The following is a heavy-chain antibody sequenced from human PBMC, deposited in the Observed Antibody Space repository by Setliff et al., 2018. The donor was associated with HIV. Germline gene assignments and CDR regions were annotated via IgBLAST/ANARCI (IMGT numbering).Heavy chain of an antibody. CDR2: FDPEDNET. J-gene: IGHJ3*02. CDR3: ATSSFYDILTAPTPGVFYI. V-gene: IGHV1-24*01. CDR1: GYSLTELS. Sequence: ASVKVSCKVSGYSLTELSIHWVRQAPGEGLEWMGGFDPEDNETVYAEKFQGRVTMTEDTSPDTAYMALSGLRSEDTAMYYCATSSFYDILTAPTPGVFYIWGQGTMVTVSS. D-gene: IGHD3-9*01.